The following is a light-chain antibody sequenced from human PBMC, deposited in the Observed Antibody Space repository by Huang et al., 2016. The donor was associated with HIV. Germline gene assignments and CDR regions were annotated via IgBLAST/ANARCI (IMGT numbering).Light chain of an antibody. CDR1: QSVVCTY. CDR3: QQYGRSYT. CDR2: GAS. V-gene: IGKV3-20*01. J-gene: IGKJ2*01. Sequence: EIVLTQSPGTLSLSPGERATLSCRASQSVVCTYLAWYQQKPGQAPRLLIHGASSRVTGIPDRFSGSGSGTAFTLTISSLEPEDFAVYFCQQYGRSYTFGQGTKLEIK.